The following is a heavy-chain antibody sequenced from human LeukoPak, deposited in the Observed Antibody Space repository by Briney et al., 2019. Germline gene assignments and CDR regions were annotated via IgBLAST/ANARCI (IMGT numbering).Heavy chain of an antibody. CDR2: ISSSSSYI. J-gene: IGHJ4*02. CDR3: ARVDGYSYGFDY. CDR1: GFTFSSYS. Sequence: PGGSLRLSCAASGFTFSSYSMNWVRQAPGKGLEWVSSISSSSSYIYYADSVKGRFTISRDNAKNSLYLQMNGLRAEDTAVYYCARVDGYSYGFDYWGQGTLVTVSS. V-gene: IGHV3-21*01. D-gene: IGHD5-18*01.